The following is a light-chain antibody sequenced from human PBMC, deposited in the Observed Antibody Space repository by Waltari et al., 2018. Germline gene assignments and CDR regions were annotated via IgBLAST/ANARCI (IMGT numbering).Light chain of an antibody. CDR3: QQYRNLWT. CDR1: QSLSHW. J-gene: IGKJ1*01. V-gene: IGKV1-5*03. Sequence: DIQMTQSPSTLSASVGDRVTITCRASQSLSHWLAWYQQKPGKAPKVLIYKASTLESGVPSRFSGSGDGTEFTLTISSLQPDDFATYYCQQYRNLWTFGQGTKVEIK. CDR2: KAS.